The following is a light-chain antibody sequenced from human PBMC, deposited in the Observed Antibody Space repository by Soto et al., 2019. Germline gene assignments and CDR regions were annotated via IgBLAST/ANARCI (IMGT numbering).Light chain of an antibody. J-gene: IGKJ5*01. Sequence: DIQLTQSPSSLSSSVGDRVTITCRASQGVSKWLAWYQQKPGKAPILLIHGASSLQSGVPSRFSGSGSGTDFTLTITSLQPEDIATYYCQQANSSPLTFGQGTRLDIK. V-gene: IGKV1-12*01. CDR1: QGVSKW. CDR3: QQANSSPLT. CDR2: GAS.